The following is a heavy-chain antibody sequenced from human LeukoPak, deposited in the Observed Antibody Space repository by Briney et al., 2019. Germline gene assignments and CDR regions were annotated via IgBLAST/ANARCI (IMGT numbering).Heavy chain of an antibody. CDR1: GFTFSSFA. J-gene: IGHJ4*02. CDR2: ISVSGSTT. Sequence: GASLRLSCAASGFTFSSFAMSWVRQAPGKGLECVSTISVSGSTTYYADSVKGRFTISRDSSKNTLYLHTKSVRAEDTAVYYCAKGRRFLEWLLLDSWGQGILVTATS. D-gene: IGHD3-3*01. V-gene: IGHV3-23*01. CDR3: AKGRRFLEWLLLDS.